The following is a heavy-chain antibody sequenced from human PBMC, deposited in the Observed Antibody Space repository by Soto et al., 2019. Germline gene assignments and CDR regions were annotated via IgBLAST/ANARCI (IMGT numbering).Heavy chain of an antibody. CDR3: ARHRHPRGTVGATSPLDP. CDR1: GFSVSSNY. J-gene: IGHJ5*02. D-gene: IGHD1-26*01. V-gene: IGHV3-53*01. Sequence: GSLRLSCAISGFSVSSNYLSWVRQAPGKGLEWVSVHYSGGSTYYADSVQGRFTISRDKSNNTLYLQMRRVRAEDTAVYFCARHRHPRGTVGATSPLDPWGQGTQVTVSS. CDR2: HYSGGST.